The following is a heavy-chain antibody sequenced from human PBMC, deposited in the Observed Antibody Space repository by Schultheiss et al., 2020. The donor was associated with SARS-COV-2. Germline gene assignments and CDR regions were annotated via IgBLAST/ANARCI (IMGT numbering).Heavy chain of an antibody. V-gene: IGHV3-7*03. CDR1: GFTFSSYA. Sequence: GGSLRLSCAASGFTFSSYAMSWVRQAPGKGLEWVANIKQDGSEKYYVDSVKGRFTISRDNAKNSLYLQMNSLRAEDTAVYYCAKDQWCNSTTCYTNYWGQGTLVTVSS. CDR2: IKQDGSEK. CDR3: AKDQWCNSTTCYTNY. D-gene: IGHD2-2*02. J-gene: IGHJ4*02.